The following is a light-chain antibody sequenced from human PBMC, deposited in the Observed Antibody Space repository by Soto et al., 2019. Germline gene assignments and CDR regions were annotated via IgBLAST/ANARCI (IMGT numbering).Light chain of an antibody. CDR1: QSVSSN. V-gene: IGKV3-15*01. J-gene: IGKJ1*01. CDR3: QQYNNWPQT. Sequence: EIVMTQSPATLSVSPGERATLSCRASQSVSSNLAWYQQKPGQALRPLIYGASTRATGIPARFSGSGSRTEFTLTISSLQSEDFAVYYCQQYNNWPQTFGQGTKVDIK. CDR2: GAS.